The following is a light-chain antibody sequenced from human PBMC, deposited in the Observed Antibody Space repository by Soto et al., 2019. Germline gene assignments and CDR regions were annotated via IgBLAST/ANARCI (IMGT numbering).Light chain of an antibody. V-gene: IGKV3-11*01. CDR2: DAS. CDR1: QSVSSY. CDR3: QQRSNWPTIT. Sequence: EIVLTHSPATLSLSPCERAALSFSASQSVSSYLAWYQQKPGQAPRPLIYDASNRATGIPARFSGSGSGTDFTLTISSLEPEDFAVYYCQQRSNWPTITFGQGTRLEIK. J-gene: IGKJ5*01.